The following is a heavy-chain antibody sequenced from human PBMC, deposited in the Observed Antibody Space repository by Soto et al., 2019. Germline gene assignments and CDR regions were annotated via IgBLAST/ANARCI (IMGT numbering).Heavy chain of an antibody. CDR1: EFTFSRYE. D-gene: IGHD2-2*03. CDR3: ARAPPGYCSSTSCPGDAFDI. J-gene: IGHJ3*02. V-gene: IGHV3-13*01. CDR2: IGTAGDT. Sequence: GGTLRLACAAPEFTFSRYEIHWVRQATGKGLEWVSAIGTAGDTYYPGSVKGRFTISRENAKNSLYLQMNSLRAGDTAVYYCARAPPGYCSSTSCPGDAFDIWGPGTMVSVS.